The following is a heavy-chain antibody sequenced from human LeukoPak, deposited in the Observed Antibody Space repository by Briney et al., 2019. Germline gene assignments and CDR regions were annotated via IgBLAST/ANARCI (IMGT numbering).Heavy chain of an antibody. Sequence: PGGSLTLSCAASGFTFSTYGMHWVRQAPGKGLEWVAFIRYDGSNENYTDSVKGRFTISRDNSKNTVYLQMNSLRTEDTAIYYCTKVMEQQLVSTDYWGQGTLVTVSS. CDR2: IRYDGSNE. CDR1: GFTFSTYG. V-gene: IGHV3-30*02. CDR3: TKVMEQQLVSTDY. J-gene: IGHJ4*02. D-gene: IGHD6-6*01.